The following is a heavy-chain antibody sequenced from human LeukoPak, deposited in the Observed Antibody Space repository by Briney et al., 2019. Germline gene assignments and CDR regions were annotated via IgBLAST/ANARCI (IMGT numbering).Heavy chain of an antibody. CDR2: ITSSSSYI. D-gene: IGHD4-23*01. Sequence: GGSLRLSCAASGLTFSSYTMNWVRQAPGKGPEWVSSITSSSSYIYYADSVKGRFTISRDNARNSLYLQMNSLRAEDTALYYCARDGDTVLTRGYYYYMDVWGKGTTVTVSS. V-gene: IGHV3-21*01. CDR3: ARDGDTVLTRGYYYYMDV. CDR1: GLTFSSYT. J-gene: IGHJ6*03.